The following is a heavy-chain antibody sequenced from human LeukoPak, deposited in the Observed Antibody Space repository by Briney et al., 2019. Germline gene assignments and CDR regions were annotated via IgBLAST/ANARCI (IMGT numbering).Heavy chain of an antibody. D-gene: IGHD6-13*01. Sequence: GGSLRLSCAASGFTVSANYMSCVRQAPGKGLVWVARINSDGNIISYADSVKGRFTISRDNAKNTLYLQMSSLRAEDTAVYYCATYLTLDSTWGQGTLVSVSS. CDR3: ATYLTLDST. CDR1: GFTVSANY. J-gene: IGHJ5*02. CDR2: INSDGNII. V-gene: IGHV3-74*01.